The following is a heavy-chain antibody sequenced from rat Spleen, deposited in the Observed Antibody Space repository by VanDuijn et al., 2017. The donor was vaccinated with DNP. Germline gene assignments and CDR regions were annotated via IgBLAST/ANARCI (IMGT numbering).Heavy chain of an antibody. V-gene: IGHV5-22*01. CDR2: IISDGSRT. J-gene: IGHJ1*01. D-gene: IGHD1-10*01. Sequence: EVQLVESGGGLVQPGRSLKLSCAASGFTFSNYYMAWVRQAPKKGLEWVATIISDGSRTYYRDSVKGRFTISRDNAESTLYLQMNSLRSEDTATYYCARRGYNNAWYFDFWGPGTMVTVSS. CDR1: GFTFSNYY. CDR3: ARRGYNNAWYFDF.